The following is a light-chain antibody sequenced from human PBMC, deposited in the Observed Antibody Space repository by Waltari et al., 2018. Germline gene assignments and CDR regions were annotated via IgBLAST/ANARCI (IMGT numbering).Light chain of an antibody. J-gene: IGLJ3*02. Sequence: QPVVTQEPSFSVSPGGTVTLTCGLNSGSVSTSYYPSWYQQTPGQAPRTLIYSTNSRSAGVPDRFSGSILGNKAALTITGAQADDESDYYCVLYMGRGIAVFGGGTKLTVV. CDR3: VLYMGRGIAV. CDR1: SGSVSTSYY. CDR2: STN. V-gene: IGLV8-61*01.